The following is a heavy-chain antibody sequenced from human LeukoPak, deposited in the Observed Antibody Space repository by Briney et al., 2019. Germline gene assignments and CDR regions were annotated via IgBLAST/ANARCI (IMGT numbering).Heavy chain of an antibody. Sequence: GGSLRLSCAASGFTFSSYVMSWVRQAPGKGLAWVSAISGSGGTYYADSVKGRFTISRDNSKNTMYLQMNSLRAEDTAVYYCAKGSGGRGTAFDIWGQGTMVTVSS. CDR3: AKGSGGRGTAFDI. J-gene: IGHJ3*02. CDR2: ISGSGGT. CDR1: GFTFSSYV. V-gene: IGHV3-23*01. D-gene: IGHD3-10*01.